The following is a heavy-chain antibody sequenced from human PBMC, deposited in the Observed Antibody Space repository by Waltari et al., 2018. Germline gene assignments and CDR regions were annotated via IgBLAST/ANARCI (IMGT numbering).Heavy chain of an antibody. CDR3: TKWLTAAGTGWFDC. D-gene: IGHD6-13*01. V-gene: IGHV3-74*01. CDR1: GFTFSSYW. J-gene: IGHJ4*02. CDR2: INSDGSST. Sequence: EVQLVESGGGLVQPGGSLRLSCAASGFTFSSYWMHWVRQAPGKGLVWVSRINSDGSSTSYADSVKGRFTISRDNAKNTLYLQMNSLRAEDTAIYYCTKWLTAAGTGWFDCWGQGTLVTVSS.